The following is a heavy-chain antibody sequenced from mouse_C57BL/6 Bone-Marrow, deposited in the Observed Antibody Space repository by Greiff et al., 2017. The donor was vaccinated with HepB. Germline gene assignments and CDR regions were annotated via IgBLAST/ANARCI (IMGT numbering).Heavy chain of an antibody. CDR3: ARILPPFDY. D-gene: IGHD2-10*01. Sequence: QVQLQQSGAELVMPGASVKLSCKASGYTFTSYWMHWVKQRPGQGLEWIGEIDPSDSYTNYNQKFKGKSTLTVDKSSSTAYMQLSSLTSEDSAVYYCARILPPFDYWGQGTTLTVSS. CDR2: IDPSDSYT. CDR1: GYTFTSYW. V-gene: IGHV1-69*01. J-gene: IGHJ2*01.